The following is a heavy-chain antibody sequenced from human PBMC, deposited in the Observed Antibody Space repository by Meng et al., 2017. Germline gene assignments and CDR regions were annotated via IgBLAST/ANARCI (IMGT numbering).Heavy chain of an antibody. CDR3: VRGSGSYSS. CDR2: ISSSSTYK. V-gene: IGHV3-21*02. J-gene: IGHJ5*02. Sequence: VQLVESGGGRVKPGGSLRLSCAASGFTFTTSTMNWVRQAPGKGLEWVSSISSSSTYKYYADSVKGRFTISRDDPNNSLYVQMNSLTAGDTAVYYCVRGSGSYSSWGQGTLVTVSS. CDR1: GFTFTTST. D-gene: IGHD1-26*01.